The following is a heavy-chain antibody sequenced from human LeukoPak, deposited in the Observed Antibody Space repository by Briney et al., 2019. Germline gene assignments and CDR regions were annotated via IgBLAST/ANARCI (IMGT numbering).Heavy chain of an antibody. CDR1: GFTFSSYE. V-gene: IGHV3-48*03. CDR2: ISSSGSTL. Sequence: GGSLRLSCAASGFTFSSYEMNWVRQAPGKGLEWVSYISSSGSTLYYADSVKGRFTISRDNAKNSLYLQMNSLRAEDTAVYYCARGGGSGWYVAHYYYYMDVWGKGTTVTISS. D-gene: IGHD6-19*01. CDR3: ARGGGSGWYVAHYYYYMDV. J-gene: IGHJ6*03.